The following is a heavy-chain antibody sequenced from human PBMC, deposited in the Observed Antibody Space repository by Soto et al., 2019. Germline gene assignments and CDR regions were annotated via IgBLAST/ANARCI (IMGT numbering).Heavy chain of an antibody. J-gene: IGHJ6*02. D-gene: IGHD3-22*01. CDR2: ISAYDGYT. V-gene: IGHV1-18*01. Sequence: QVQLVQSGAEVKKPGASVKVSCKASGYTFTSYGINWVRQAPGHGLEWLGWISAYDGYTNYAQILQGRVSMTTDTSTKTAYMELRSLRSDDTAMYYCARGGFYDSSGARNYYYYGMNVGGQGTTVTVSS. CDR3: ARGGFYDSSGARNYYYYGMNV. CDR1: GYTFTSYG.